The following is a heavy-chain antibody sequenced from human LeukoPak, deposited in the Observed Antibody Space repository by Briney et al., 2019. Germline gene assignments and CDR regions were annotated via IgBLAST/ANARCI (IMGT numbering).Heavy chain of an antibody. D-gene: IGHD5-24*01. J-gene: IGHJ4*02. CDR1: GFTLSAYY. CDR3: ARDLLRRRYTFDS. CDR2: ISSSSSYT. Sequence: GGSLRLSCAASGFTLSAYYMSWIRRAQGKGREWVSYISSSSSYTNYADSVKGRFTISRDNAKNSLYLQMNSLRAEDTAVYYCARDLLRRRYTFDSWGQGTLVTVSS. V-gene: IGHV3-11*06.